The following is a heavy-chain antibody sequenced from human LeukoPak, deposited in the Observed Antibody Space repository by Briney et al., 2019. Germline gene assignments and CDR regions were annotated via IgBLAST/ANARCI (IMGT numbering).Heavy chain of an antibody. CDR1: GGSISSYY. V-gene: IGHV4-4*09. J-gene: IGHJ4*02. CDR3: ARLKTINAARWGQPWYFDY. CDR2: IYTSGST. D-gene: IGHD6-6*01. Sequence: SETLSLTCTVSGGSISSYYWSWIRQPPGKGLEWIGYIYTSGSTNYNPSLKSRVTISVGTSKNQFSLKLSSVTAADTAVYYCARLKTINAARWGQPWYFDYWGQGTLVTVSS.